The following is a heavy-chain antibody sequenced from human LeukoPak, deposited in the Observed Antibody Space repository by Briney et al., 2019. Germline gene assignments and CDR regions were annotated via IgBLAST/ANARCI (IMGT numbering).Heavy chain of an antibody. CDR1: GFTFSSYG. J-gene: IGHJ6*02. V-gene: IGHV3-30-3*01. Sequence: GGSLRLSCAASGFTFSSYGMHWVRQAPGKGLEWVAVISYDGSDKYYADSVKGRFTISRDNSKNTLYLQTNSLRAEDTAVYYCARPAGTYDYSYGMDVWGQGTTVTVSS. D-gene: IGHD6-19*01. CDR2: ISYDGSDK. CDR3: ARPAGTYDYSYGMDV.